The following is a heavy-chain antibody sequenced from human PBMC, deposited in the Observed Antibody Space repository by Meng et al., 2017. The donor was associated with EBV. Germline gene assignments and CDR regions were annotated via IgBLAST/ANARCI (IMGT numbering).Heavy chain of an antibody. D-gene: IGHD2-15*01. CDR2: INAGNGNT. CDR1: GYTFTSYA. CDR3: ARRGGVADWFDP. V-gene: IGHV1-3*01. Sequence: QVQLVQSVAEVKKPGSSVQVSCKASGYTFTSYARHWVRQAPGQRLEWMGWINAGNGNTKYSQKFQGRVTITRDTSASTAYMELSSLRSEDTAVYYCARRGGVADWFDPWGQGTLVTVSS. J-gene: IGHJ5*02.